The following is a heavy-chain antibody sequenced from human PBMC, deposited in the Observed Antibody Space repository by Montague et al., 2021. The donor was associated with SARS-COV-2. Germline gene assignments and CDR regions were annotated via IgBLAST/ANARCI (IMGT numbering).Heavy chain of an antibody. CDR1: GGSFSGYY. V-gene: IGHV4-34*01. J-gene: IGHJ6*02. D-gene: IGHD2-2*01. Sequence: SETLSLTCAVYGGSFSGYYWSWIRQPPGKGLELIGEINHSGSTNYNPSLKSRVTISVDTSKNQFSLKLSSVTAADTAVYYCTREGYQVLWSDYYYYGMDVWGQGTTVTVSS. CDR3: TREGYQVLWSDYYYYGMDV. CDR2: INHSGST.